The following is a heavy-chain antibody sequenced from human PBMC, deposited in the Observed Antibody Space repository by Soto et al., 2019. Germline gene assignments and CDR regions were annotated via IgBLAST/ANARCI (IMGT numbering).Heavy chain of an antibody. V-gene: IGHV3-15*01. CDR1: GFTFSNAW. CDR2: IKSKTDGGTT. CDR3: TTVPIDGDYSDYFDY. Sequence: GGSLRLSCAASGFTFSNAWMSWVRQAPGKGLEWVGRIKSKTDGGTTDYAAPVKGRFTISRDDSKNTLYLQMNSLKTEDTAVYYCTTVPIDGDYSDYFDYWGQGTLVTVSS. J-gene: IGHJ4*02. D-gene: IGHD4-17*01.